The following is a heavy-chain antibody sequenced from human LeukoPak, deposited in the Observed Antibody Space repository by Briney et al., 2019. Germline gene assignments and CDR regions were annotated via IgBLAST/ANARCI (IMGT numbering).Heavy chain of an antibody. J-gene: IGHJ6*03. CDR3: ARVMGIAVAGIGYYYMDV. Sequence: SETLSLTCTVSGYSIGSGYYWGWIRQPPGKGLEWIGTIYHTGSTYYNPSLKSRVTISVDTSKNQFSLKLRSVTAADTAVYYCARVMGIAVAGIGYYYMDVWGKGTTVTVSS. CDR1: GYSIGSGYY. D-gene: IGHD6-19*01. V-gene: IGHV4-38-2*02. CDR2: IYHTGST.